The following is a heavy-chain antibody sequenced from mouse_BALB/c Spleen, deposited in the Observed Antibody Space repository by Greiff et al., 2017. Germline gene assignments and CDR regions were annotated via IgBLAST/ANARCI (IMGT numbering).Heavy chain of an antibody. CDR2: ILPGSGRT. V-gene: IGHV1-9*01. J-gene: IGHJ4*01. D-gene: IGHD2-4*01. CDR3: ARKFYDYGGRLSYYAMDY. CDR1: GYTFSSYW. Sequence: VQLQQSGAELMKPGASVKISCKATGYTFSSYWIEWVKQRPGHGLEWIGEILPGSGRTNYNEKFKGKATVTADTSSNTAYMQLSSLTSEDSAVYYCARKFYDYGGRLSYYAMDYWGQGTSVTVSS.